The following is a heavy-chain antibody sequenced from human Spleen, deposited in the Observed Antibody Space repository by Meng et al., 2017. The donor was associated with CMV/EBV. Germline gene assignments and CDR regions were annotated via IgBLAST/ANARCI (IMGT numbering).Heavy chain of an antibody. J-gene: IGHJ4*02. D-gene: IGHD5-24*01. Sequence: ELQLVESGGGLVKPGGSLRLSCVASGFTFSSYSMNWVRQAPGKGLEWVSSISSSSSYIYYADSVKGRFTISRDNAKNSLYLQMNSLRAEDTAVYYCARGDGRDGYNFPFDYWGQGTLVTVSS. V-gene: IGHV3-21*01. CDR1: GFTFSSYS. CDR3: ARGDGRDGYNFPFDY. CDR2: ISSSSSYI.